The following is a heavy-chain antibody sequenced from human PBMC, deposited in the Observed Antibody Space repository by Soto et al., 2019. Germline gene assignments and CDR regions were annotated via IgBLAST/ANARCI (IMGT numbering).Heavy chain of an antibody. CDR2: TYFRSKWYN. D-gene: IGHD3-9*01. Sequence: SQTLSLTCTISGDSVSSKTAAWNWIRQYPWRGLEWLGRTYFRSKWYNDYAISVKSRITISPDTSKNQFSLLLNSVTPEDTAVYYCARVTFDHFVHWFDPWGQGTLVTVSS. V-gene: IGHV6-1*01. J-gene: IGHJ5*02. CDR3: ARVTFDHFVHWFDP. CDR1: GDSVSSKTAA.